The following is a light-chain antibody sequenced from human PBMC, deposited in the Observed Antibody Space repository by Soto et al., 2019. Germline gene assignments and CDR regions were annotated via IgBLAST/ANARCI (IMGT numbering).Light chain of an antibody. CDR3: SSYTISSTVV. Sequence: QSALTQPASVSGSPGQSITISCTGTSSDVGCYNYVSWYQQHPGKAPKLMIYDVSNRPSGVSNRFSGSKSANTASLTVSGLQAEDEADYYCSSYTISSTVVFGGGTKLTVL. CDR2: DVS. J-gene: IGLJ2*01. V-gene: IGLV2-14*01. CDR1: SSDVGCYNY.